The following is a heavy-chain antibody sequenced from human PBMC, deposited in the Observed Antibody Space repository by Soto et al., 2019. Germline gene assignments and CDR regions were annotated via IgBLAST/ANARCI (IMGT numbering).Heavy chain of an antibody. D-gene: IGHD3-10*01. CDR2: IWYDGSNK. V-gene: IGHV3-33*01. Sequence: GGSLRLSCAASGFTFSSYGMHWVRQAPGKGLEWVAVIWYDGSNKYYADSVKGRFTISRDNSKNTLYLQMNSLRAEDTAVYYCARASLGGFRWSMDYWGQGTLVTVSS. J-gene: IGHJ4*02. CDR1: GFTFSSYG. CDR3: ARASLGGFRWSMDY.